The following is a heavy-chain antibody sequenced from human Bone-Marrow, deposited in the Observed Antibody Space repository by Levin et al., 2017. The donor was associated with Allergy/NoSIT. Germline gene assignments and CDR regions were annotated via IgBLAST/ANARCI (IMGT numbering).Heavy chain of an antibody. J-gene: IGHJ4*02. D-gene: IGHD5-24*01. V-gene: IGHV5-51*01. CDR3: ARLGDGYNHDY. CDR2: IYPGDSDT. CDR1: GYSFTSYW. Sequence: GGSLRLSCKGSGYSFTSYWIGWVRQMPGKGLEWMGIIYPGDSDTTYSPSFQGQVTISADKSISTAYLQWRSLKASDTAMYYCARLGDGYNHDYWGQGTLVTVYS.